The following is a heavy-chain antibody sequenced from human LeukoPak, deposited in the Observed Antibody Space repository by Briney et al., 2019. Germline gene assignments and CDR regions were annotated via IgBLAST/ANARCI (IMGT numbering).Heavy chain of an antibody. V-gene: IGHV3-23*01. J-gene: IGHJ4*02. D-gene: IGHD3-22*01. CDR3: AKDRYTADYYTSSGYFDH. CDR2: ISGSGGST. CDR1: GFTFSSYA. Sequence: GGSLRLSCAASGFTFSSYAMSWVRQAPGKGLEWVSAISGSGGSTYYADSVKGRFTISRDNSKKTLFLQMNSLRAEDTAVYYCAKDRYTADYYTSSGYFDHWGQGALVTVSS.